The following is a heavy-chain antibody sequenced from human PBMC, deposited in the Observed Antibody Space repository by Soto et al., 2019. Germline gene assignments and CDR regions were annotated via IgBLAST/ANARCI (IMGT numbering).Heavy chain of an antibody. CDR2: IYYTGSDK. J-gene: IGHJ6*02. CDR3: ARAPHYYGSSGGYAMDV. CDR1: GFIFSSHG. V-gene: IGHV3-33*01. D-gene: IGHD3-22*01. Sequence: QVQLVESGGGVVQPGRSLRLSCAASGFIFSSHGMHWVRQAPGKGLEWVALIYYTGSDKYYADSVRGRFTISRDNSKDTLYLQMNSLRVEDTAVYYCARAPHYYGSSGGYAMDVWGQGTTVTVSS.